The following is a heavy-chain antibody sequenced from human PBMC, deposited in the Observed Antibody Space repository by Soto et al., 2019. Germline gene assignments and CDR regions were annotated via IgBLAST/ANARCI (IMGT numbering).Heavy chain of an antibody. J-gene: IGHJ6*03. Sequence: SETLSLTCTVSGGSISSSSYYWGWIRQPPGKGLEWIGSIYYSGSTYYSPSLKSRVTISVDTSKNQFSLKLSSVTAADTAEYYCARREGYGDPWGVVYYYYMDVWGKGTTVTVSS. CDR2: IYYSGST. D-gene: IGHD4-17*01. CDR1: GGSISSSSYY. V-gene: IGHV4-39*01. CDR3: ARREGYGDPWGVVYYYYMDV.